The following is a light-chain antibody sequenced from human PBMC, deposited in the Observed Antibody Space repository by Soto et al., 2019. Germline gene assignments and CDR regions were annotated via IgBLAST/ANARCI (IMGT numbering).Light chain of an antibody. J-gene: IGKJ2*01. V-gene: IGKV1-39*01. CDR2: AAS. Sequence: DLQMTQSPSSLSASVGDRVTITCRASQSIISYLNWYQQKPGKAPKFLIYAASSLQSGVPSRFSGSGSGTDFTLTISSLQPEDFATYYCQQSYSTPYTFGQGTKVEIK. CDR1: QSIISY. CDR3: QQSYSTPYT.